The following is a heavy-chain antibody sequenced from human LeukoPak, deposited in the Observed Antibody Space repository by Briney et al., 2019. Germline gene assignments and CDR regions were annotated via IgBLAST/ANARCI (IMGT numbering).Heavy chain of an antibody. Sequence: GGSLRLSCAASGFTFSSYGMPWVRQAPGKGLEWVAVISYDGSNKYYADSVKGRFTISRDNSKNTLYLQMNSLRAEDTALYYCAKDEMRYFDWLFSGMDVWGQGTTVTVSS. D-gene: IGHD3-9*01. CDR2: ISYDGSNK. CDR3: AKDEMRYFDWLFSGMDV. J-gene: IGHJ6*02. V-gene: IGHV3-30*18. CDR1: GFTFSSYG.